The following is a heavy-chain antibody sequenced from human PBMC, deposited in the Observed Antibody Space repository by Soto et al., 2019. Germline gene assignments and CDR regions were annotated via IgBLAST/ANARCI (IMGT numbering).Heavy chain of an antibody. D-gene: IGHD2-21*02. CDR3: ARVKVVTATDF. CDR2: ISSSSSTI. CDR1: GFTFSSCS. J-gene: IGHJ4*02. V-gene: IGHV3-48*02. Sequence: VGSLRLSCAASGFTFSSCSMNWVRQAPGKGLEWVSYISSSSSTIYYADSVKGRFTISRDNAKNSLYLQMHSLRDGDTAVYYCARVKVVTATDFWGQGTLVTVSS.